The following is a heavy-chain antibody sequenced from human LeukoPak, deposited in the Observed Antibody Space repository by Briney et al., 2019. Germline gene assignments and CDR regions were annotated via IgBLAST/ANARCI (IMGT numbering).Heavy chain of an antibody. Sequence: SETLSLTCTVSGGSISSGDYYWSWIRQPPGKGLEWIGYIYYSGSTYYNPSLKSRVTISVDTSKNQFSLKLSSVTAADTAVYYCARGYSGCFVLGDAFDIWGQGTMVTVSS. V-gene: IGHV4-30-4*01. J-gene: IGHJ3*02. CDR1: GGSISSGDYY. D-gene: IGHD1-26*01. CDR2: IYYSGST. CDR3: ARGYSGCFVLGDAFDI.